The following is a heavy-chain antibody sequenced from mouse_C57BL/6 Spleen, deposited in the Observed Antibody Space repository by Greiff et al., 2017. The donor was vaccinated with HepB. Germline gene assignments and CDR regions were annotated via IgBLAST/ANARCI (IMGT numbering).Heavy chain of an antibody. CDR1: GFTFSSYA. V-gene: IGHV5-4*01. J-gene: IGHJ3*01. Sequence: EVQGVESGGGLVKPGGSLKLSCAASGFTFSSYAMSWVRQTPEKRLEWVATISDGGSYTYYPDNVKGRFTISRDNAKNNLYLQMSHLKSEDTAMYYCARDLEYRSNYEGFAYWGQGTLVTVSA. CDR2: ISDGGSYT. CDR3: ARDLEYRSNYEGFAY. D-gene: IGHD2-5*01.